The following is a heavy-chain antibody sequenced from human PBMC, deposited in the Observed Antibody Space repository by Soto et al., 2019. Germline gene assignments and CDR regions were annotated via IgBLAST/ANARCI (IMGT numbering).Heavy chain of an antibody. CDR1: GGTFSGHA. V-gene: IGHV1-69*06. J-gene: IGHJ4*02. CDR3: ARGPNWGYRFDS. Sequence: QVQLVQSGAEVKKPGSSVKVSCEASGGTFSGHAISWVRQAPGQGPEWMGGLIPLFGTTQHAQNFQDRLTITADKSTSTAYLELTSLRFEDTAIYYCARGPNWGYRFDSWGQGTLVTVSS. CDR2: LIPLFGTT. D-gene: IGHD7-27*01.